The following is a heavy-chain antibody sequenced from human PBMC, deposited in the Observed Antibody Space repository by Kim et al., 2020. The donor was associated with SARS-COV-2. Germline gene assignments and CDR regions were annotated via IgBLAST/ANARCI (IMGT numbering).Heavy chain of an antibody. CDR1: GFTFRKVW. J-gene: IGHJ4*02. D-gene: IGHD3-16*01. CDR2: IRSRTDGGPT. CDR3: TTDYERIGGLCDGETCYPASL. Sequence: GGSLRLSCAASGFTFRKVWLSWVRQAPGKGLEWVGRIRSRTDGGPTDYAAPVNDRFIISRDDSKNTLYLQMNGLKTEDTAVYHCTTDYERIGGLCDGETCYPASLWGQGTLVTVSS. V-gene: IGHV3-15*01.